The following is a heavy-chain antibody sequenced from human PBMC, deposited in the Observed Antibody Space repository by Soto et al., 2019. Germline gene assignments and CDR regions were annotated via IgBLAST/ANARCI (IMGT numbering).Heavy chain of an antibody. V-gene: IGHV3-48*01. J-gene: IGHJ4*02. CDR2: ISSSSSTI. Sequence: PGGSLRLSCAASGFTFSSYSMNWVRQAPGKGLGWVSYISSSSSTIYYADSVKGRFTISRDNAKNSLYLQMNSLRAEDTVVYYCARVVVVPAAMREYYFDYSGQGTLVTVSS. CDR1: GFTFSSYS. D-gene: IGHD2-2*01. CDR3: ARVVVVPAAMREYYFDY.